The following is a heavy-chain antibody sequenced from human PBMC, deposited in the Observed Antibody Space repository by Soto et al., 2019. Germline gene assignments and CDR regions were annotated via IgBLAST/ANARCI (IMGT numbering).Heavy chain of an antibody. V-gene: IGHV4-31*03. CDR3: AIRRSHYYYGMDV. CDR2: IYYSGST. Sequence: SETLSLTCTVSGGYISSGGYYWSWIRQHPGKGLEWIGYIYYSGSTYYNPSLKRRVTISVDTSKNQFSLKLSSVTAADTAVYYCAIRRSHYYYGMDVWGQGTTVTVSS. CDR1: GGYISSGGYY. J-gene: IGHJ6*02.